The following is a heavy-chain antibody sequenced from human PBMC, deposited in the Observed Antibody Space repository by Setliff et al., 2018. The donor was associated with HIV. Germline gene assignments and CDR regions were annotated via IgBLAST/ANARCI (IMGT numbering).Heavy chain of an antibody. CDR3: AKDHATSSWFTALLDY. V-gene: IGHV3-30*02. Sequence: PGGSLRLSCAVSGFTFSTYGMHWVRQAPGKGLEWVTFIEHDGSKKFYADSVKGRFTISRDNSKNTLYLQMNSLRAEDTAVYYCAKDHATSSWFTALLDYWGQGALVTVSS. D-gene: IGHD6-13*01. CDR1: GFTFSTYG. CDR2: IEHDGSKK. J-gene: IGHJ4*02.